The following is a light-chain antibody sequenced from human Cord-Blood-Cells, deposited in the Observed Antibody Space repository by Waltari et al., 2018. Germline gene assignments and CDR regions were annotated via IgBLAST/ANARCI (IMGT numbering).Light chain of an antibody. V-gene: IGKV3-11*01. CDR3: QQRSNWQIT. Sequence: IVLTQSPATLSLSPGERSTRSCRASQRVSSYLAWYQQKPGQAPRLLIYDASNRATGIPARFSGSGSGTDFTLTISSLAPEDFAVYYCQQRSNWQITFGQGTRLEIK. J-gene: IGKJ5*01. CDR2: DAS. CDR1: QRVSSY.